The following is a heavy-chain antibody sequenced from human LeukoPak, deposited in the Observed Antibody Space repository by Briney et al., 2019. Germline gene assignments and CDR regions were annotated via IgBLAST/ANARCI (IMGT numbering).Heavy chain of an antibody. CDR2: IYYVGST. Sequence: SETLSLTCTVSGGSISSSSYYWDWIRQSPGKGLEWLGSIYYVGSTYYNPSLESRVTISVDMSKNQFSLKLSSVTAADTAVHFCARCVADGGWCFDYWGQGTLVTVSS. V-gene: IGHV4-39*01. D-gene: IGHD6-19*01. CDR3: ARCVADGGWCFDY. CDR1: GGSISSSSYY. J-gene: IGHJ4*02.